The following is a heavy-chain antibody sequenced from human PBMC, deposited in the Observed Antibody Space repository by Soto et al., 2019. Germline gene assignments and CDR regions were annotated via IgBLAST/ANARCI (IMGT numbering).Heavy chain of an antibody. V-gene: IGHV3-23*01. D-gene: IGHD3-22*01. CDR3: AKDRYAYYYDSSGYYHTDY. J-gene: IGHJ4*02. Sequence: PGGSLRLSCAASGFTFSSYAMSWVRHAPGKGLEWVSAISGSGGSTYYADSVKGRFTISRDNSKNTLYLQMNSLRAEDTAVYYCAKDRYAYYYDSSGYYHTDYWGQGALVTVSS. CDR1: GFTFSSYA. CDR2: ISGSGGST.